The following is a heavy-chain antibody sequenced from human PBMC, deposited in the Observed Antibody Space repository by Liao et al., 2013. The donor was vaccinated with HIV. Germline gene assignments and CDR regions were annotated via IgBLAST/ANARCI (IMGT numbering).Heavy chain of an antibody. CDR2: IYYSGST. V-gene: IGHV4-39*07. J-gene: IGHJ4*02. Sequence: QLQLQESGPGLVKPSETLSLTCTVSGGSISSSSYYWGWIRQPPGKGLEWIGSIYYSGSTYYNPSLKSRVTISVDTSKNQFSLKLSSVTAADTAVYYCAGEPDDYGCPRESYFDYWGQGTLVTVSS. CDR1: GGSISSSSYY. CDR3: AGEPDDYGCPRESYFDY. D-gene: IGHD4-17*01.